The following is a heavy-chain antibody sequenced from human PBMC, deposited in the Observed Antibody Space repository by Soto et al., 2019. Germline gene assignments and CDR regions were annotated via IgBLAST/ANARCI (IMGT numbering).Heavy chain of an antibody. Sequence: GGSLRLSCAASGFTFSTYAMNWVRQAPGKGLEWVSGIGGSGGSTYYADSVKGRFTISRDTSKNTLYLQINSLRADDTAIYYCARAADHCSGGTCYPGYFDPWGQGTLVTVSS. D-gene: IGHD2-15*01. CDR3: ARAADHCSGGTCYPGYFDP. V-gene: IGHV3-23*01. CDR1: GFTFSTYA. J-gene: IGHJ5*02. CDR2: IGGSGGST.